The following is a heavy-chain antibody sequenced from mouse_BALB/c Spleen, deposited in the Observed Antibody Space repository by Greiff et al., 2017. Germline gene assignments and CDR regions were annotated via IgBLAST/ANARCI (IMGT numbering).Heavy chain of an antibody. CDR1: GYTFTSYY. CDR2: INPSNGGT. CDR3: TRGQSSPWFAY. D-gene: IGHD1-1*01. J-gene: IGHJ3*01. V-gene: IGHV1S81*02. Sequence: VQLQQSGAELVKPGASVKLSCKASGYTFTSYYMYWVKQRPGQGLEWIGEINPSNGGTNFNEKFKSKATLTVDKSSSTAYMQLSSLTSEDSAVYYCTRGQSSPWFAYWGQGTLVTVSA.